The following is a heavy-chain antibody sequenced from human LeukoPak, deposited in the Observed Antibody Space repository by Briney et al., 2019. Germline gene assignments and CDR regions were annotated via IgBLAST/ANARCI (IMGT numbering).Heavy chain of an antibody. V-gene: IGHV3-30*04. CDR3: VRTDCSGGSCYPNFDY. CDR2: ISYDGSNK. CDR1: GFTFSDYA. D-gene: IGHD2-15*01. J-gene: IGHJ4*02. Sequence: GGSLRLSCTASGFTFSDYAIHWVRQAPGKGLEWVAVISYDGSNKYYADSVKGRFTISRDNSKNTLYLQMNSLRAEDTALYYCVRTDCSGGSCYPNFDYWGQGTLVTVSS.